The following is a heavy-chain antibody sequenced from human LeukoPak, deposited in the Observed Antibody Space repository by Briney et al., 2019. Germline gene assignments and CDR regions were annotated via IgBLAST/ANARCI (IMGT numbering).Heavy chain of an antibody. D-gene: IGHD5-18*01. CDR2: IYRDGSET. CDR1: GFTFSDYW. J-gene: IGHJ4*02. Sequence: GGSLRLSCAASGFTFSDYWMNWVRQLPGKRPEWVANIYRDGSETHYVDSVKGRFTISRDNAKNLLYLQMNGLRAEDTAVYYCARDPSRGYTYGYGDYWGQGTLVTVSS. CDR3: ARDPSRGYTYGYGDY. V-gene: IGHV3-7*01.